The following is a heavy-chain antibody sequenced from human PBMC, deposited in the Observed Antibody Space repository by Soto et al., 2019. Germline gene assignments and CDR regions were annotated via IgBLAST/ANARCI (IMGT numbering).Heavy chain of an antibody. D-gene: IGHD3-3*01. CDR1: GFTFSSYG. J-gene: IGHJ4*02. Sequence: QVQLVESGEGVVRPGRSLRLCCAASGFTFSSYGMHWVRQAPGKGLEWVAVISYDGSNKYYADSVKGRFTISRDNSKNTLYLQMNSLRAEDTAVYYCAKDSIRVEYYFDYWGQGTLVTVSS. CDR3: AKDSIRVEYYFDY. CDR2: ISYDGSNK. V-gene: IGHV3-30*18.